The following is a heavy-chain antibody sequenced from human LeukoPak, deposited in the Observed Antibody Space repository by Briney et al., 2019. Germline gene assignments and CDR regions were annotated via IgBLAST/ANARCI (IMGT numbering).Heavy chain of an antibody. V-gene: IGHV3-74*01. CDR2: INSDGSST. Sequence: GGSLRLSCAASGFTFSSSWMHWVRQAPEKGLVWVSRINSDGSSTSYADSVKGRFTISRDSSKNTLFLQMNSLRVEDTAVYYCAFGDYYRLDPWGQGTLVTVSS. J-gene: IGHJ5*02. CDR3: AFGDYYRLDP. CDR1: GFTFSSSW. D-gene: IGHD3-16*02.